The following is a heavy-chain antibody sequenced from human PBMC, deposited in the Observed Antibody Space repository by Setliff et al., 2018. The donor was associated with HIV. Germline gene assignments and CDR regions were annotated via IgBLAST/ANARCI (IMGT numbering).Heavy chain of an antibody. J-gene: IGHJ4*02. CDR3: ARATGPRFYFDY. Sequence: SETLSLTCAVYSGSFSGYYWSWIRQPPGKGLEWIGEINPGGNTNYNPSLKSRVTISVDTSKNQFSLRVSSVTAADTALYYCARATGPRFYFDYWGQGTLVTVSS. D-gene: IGHD3-16*01. V-gene: IGHV4-34*01. CDR1: SGSFSGYY. CDR2: INPGGNT.